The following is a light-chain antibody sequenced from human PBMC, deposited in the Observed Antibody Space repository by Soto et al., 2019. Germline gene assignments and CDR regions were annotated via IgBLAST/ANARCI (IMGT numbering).Light chain of an antibody. V-gene: IGKV3-11*01. CDR2: DAS. CDR1: QSVSYY. Sequence: EIVLTQSPGTLSLSPGERATLSCRASQSVSYYLAWYQQKPGQAHRLLIYDASSRATGIQDRFSGSGSGTDFTLTIRSLQPEDFATYYCLQGYSFPFTFGPGTKVDIK. J-gene: IGKJ3*01. CDR3: LQGYSFPFT.